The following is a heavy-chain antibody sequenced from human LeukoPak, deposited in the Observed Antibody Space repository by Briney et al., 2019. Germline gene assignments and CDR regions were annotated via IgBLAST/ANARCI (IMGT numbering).Heavy chain of an antibody. J-gene: IGHJ4*02. Sequence: ASVKVSFKTSGYTFNAYYMHWVRQAPGQGREWMGWINPNSGGSNYAQKFQGRVTMTSDTSINTAYMDLSRLISDDTAVYYCAGDGYNSRRFFDYWGQGTLVTVSS. CDR1: GYTFNAYY. V-gene: IGHV1-2*02. D-gene: IGHD5-24*01. CDR2: INPNSGGS. CDR3: AGDGYNSRRFFDY.